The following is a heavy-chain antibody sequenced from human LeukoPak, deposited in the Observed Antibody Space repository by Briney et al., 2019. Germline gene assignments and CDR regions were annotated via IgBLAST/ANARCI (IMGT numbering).Heavy chain of an antibody. CDR1: GFTFSSYA. D-gene: IGHD5-24*01. CDR2: ISYDGSNK. V-gene: IGHV3-30-3*01. J-gene: IGHJ4*02. CDR3: ARDRAGYNPHFDY. Sequence: PGGSLRLSCAASGFTFSSYAMHWVRQAPGKGLERVAVISYDGSNKYYADSVKGRFTISRDNSKNTLYLQMNSLRAEDTAVYYCARDRAGYNPHFDYWGQGTLVTVSS.